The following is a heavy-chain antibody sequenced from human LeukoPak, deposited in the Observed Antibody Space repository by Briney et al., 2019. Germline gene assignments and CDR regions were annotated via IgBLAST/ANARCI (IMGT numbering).Heavy chain of an antibody. J-gene: IGHJ4*02. D-gene: IGHD3-22*01. V-gene: IGHV4-34*01. CDR1: GGSFSGYY. CDR3: ARSFYYDSSGYG. Sequence: SETLSLTCAVYGGSFSGYYWSWIRQPPGKGLEWIGEINHSGSTNHNPSLKSRVTISVDTSKNQFSLKLSSVTAADTAVYYCARSFYYDSSGYGWGQGTLVTVSS. CDR2: INHSGST.